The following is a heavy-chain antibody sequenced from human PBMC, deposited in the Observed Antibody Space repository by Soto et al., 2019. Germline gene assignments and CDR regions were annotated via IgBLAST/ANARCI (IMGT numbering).Heavy chain of an antibody. CDR2: IYYSGST. CDR1: GGSISSSSYY. Sequence: SETLSLTCTVSGGSISSSSYYWGWIRQPPGKGLEWIGSIYYSGSTYYNPSLKSRVTISVDTSKNQFSLKLSSVTAADTAVYYCARRLSTYYDFWSGYIQYYYYYMDGWGKGTTVTVAS. J-gene: IGHJ6*03. CDR3: ARRLSTYYDFWSGYIQYYYYYMDG. V-gene: IGHV4-39*01. D-gene: IGHD3-3*01.